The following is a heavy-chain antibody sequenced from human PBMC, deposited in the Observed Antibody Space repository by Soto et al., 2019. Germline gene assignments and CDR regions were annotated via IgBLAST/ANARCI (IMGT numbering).Heavy chain of an antibody. D-gene: IGHD6-19*01. CDR2: ISSSSSYT. J-gene: IGHJ3*02. CDR1: GFTFSDYY. CDR3: ARMGIAVAGTPDAFDI. Sequence: QVQLVESGGGLVKPGGSLRLSCAASGFTFSDYYMSWIRQAPGKGLEWVSYISSSSSYTNYADSVKGRFTISIDNAKNSLYLQMNSLRAEDTAVYYCARMGIAVAGTPDAFDIWGQGTMVTVSS. V-gene: IGHV3-11*06.